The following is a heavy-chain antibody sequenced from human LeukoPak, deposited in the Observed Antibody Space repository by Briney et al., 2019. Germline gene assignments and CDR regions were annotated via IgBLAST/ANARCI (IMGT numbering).Heavy chain of an antibody. D-gene: IGHD4-17*01. V-gene: IGHV3-20*04. CDR3: ARDRFDYGDYQAYYFDY. CDR2: INWNGGST. CDR1: GFTLDDYG. Sequence: PGGSLRLSCAASGFTLDDYGMSWVRQAPGKGLEWVSGINWNGGSTGYADSVKGRFTISRDNAKNSLYLQMNSLRAEDTALYYCARDRFDYGDYQAYYFDYWGQGTLVTVSS. J-gene: IGHJ4*02.